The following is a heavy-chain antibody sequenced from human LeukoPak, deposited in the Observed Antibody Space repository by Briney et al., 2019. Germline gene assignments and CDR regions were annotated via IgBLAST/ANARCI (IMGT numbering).Heavy chain of an antibody. Sequence: ASVKVSCKASGYTFTSYGISWVRQAPGQGLEWMGWISAYNGNTNYAQKLQGRVTMTTDTSTSTAYMELRSLRSDDTAVYYCARESTGFWCGYSVEFDYWGQGTLVTVSS. J-gene: IGHJ4*02. D-gene: IGHD3-3*01. CDR2: ISAYNGNT. CDR3: ARESTGFWCGYSVEFDY. V-gene: IGHV1-18*01. CDR1: GYTFTSYG.